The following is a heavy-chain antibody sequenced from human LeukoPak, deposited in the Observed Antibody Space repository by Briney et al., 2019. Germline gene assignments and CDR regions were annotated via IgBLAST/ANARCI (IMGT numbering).Heavy chain of an antibody. CDR1: GGSFSGYY. J-gene: IGHJ3*02. Sequence: SETLSLTCAVYGGSFSGYYWSWIRQPPGKGLEWIGEINHSGSTNYNPSLKSRVTISVDTSKNQFSLKLSSVTAADTAVYYCASAMVRGDAFDIWGQGTMVTVSS. CDR3: ASAMVRGDAFDI. D-gene: IGHD3-10*01. CDR2: INHSGST. V-gene: IGHV4-34*01.